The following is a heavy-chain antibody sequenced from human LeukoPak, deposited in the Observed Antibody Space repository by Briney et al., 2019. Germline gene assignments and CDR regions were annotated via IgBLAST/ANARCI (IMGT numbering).Heavy chain of an antibody. CDR1: GFTFSSYW. V-gene: IGHV3-74*01. CDR2: INSDGGTT. Sequence: GGSLRLSCGASGFTFSSYWMHWVRQAPGKGLVWGSGINSDGGTTPSADSVKGGFTISNDNAKNTLYLQMHNLRAEDTAVYYWARSRYSSGWTRRSWVRADAFDIWGQGTMVTVSS. D-gene: IGHD6-19*01. CDR3: ARSRYSSGWTRRSWVRADAFDI. J-gene: IGHJ3*02.